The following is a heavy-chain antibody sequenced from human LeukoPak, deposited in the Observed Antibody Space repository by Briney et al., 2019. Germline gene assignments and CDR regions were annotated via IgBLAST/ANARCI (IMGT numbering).Heavy chain of an antibody. CDR1: GFTFSSYS. J-gene: IGHJ4*02. D-gene: IGHD3-3*01. V-gene: IGHV3-21*01. Sequence: GGSLRLSCAASGFTFSSYSMNWVRQAPGKGLEWVSSISSSSSCIYYADSVKGRFTISRDNAKNSLYLQMNSLRAEDTAVYYCARKSNFVDSITIFGVVTYYFDYWGQGTLVTVSS. CDR2: ISSSSSCI. CDR3: ARKSNFVDSITIFGVVTYYFDY.